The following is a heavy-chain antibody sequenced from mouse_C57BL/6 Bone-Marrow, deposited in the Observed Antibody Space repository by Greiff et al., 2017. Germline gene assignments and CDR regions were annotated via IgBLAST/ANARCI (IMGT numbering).Heavy chain of an antibody. CDR1: GYTFTSYW. CDR3: AREEGVSPWFAY. Sequence: VQLQQPGAELVKPGASVKLSCKASGYTFTSYWMHWVKQRPGQGLEWIGMIHPNSGSTNYNEKFKSKATLTVDKSSSTAYMQLSSLTSEDSAVYYRAREEGVSPWFAYWGQGTLVTVSA. V-gene: IGHV1-64*01. J-gene: IGHJ3*01. D-gene: IGHD2-10*02. CDR2: IHPNSGST.